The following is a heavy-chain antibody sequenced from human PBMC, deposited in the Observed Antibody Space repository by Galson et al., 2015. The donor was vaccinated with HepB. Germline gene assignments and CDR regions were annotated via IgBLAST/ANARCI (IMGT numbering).Heavy chain of an antibody. V-gene: IGHV3-30-3*01. J-gene: IGHJ4*02. CDR3: ARGGRDEKLDH. D-gene: IGHD2-21*02. Sequence: SLRLSCAASGFTFSHYPMYWVRQAPGKGLEWVTFISYDGDNKAYADSVKGRFTISRDDSKSTLSLQVNSLRVDDTAVYYCARGGRDEKLDHWGQGTLVTVSS. CDR1: GFTFSHYP. CDR2: ISYDGDNK.